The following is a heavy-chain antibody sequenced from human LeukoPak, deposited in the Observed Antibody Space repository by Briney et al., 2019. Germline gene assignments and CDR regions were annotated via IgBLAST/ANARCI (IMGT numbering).Heavy chain of an antibody. J-gene: IGHJ4*02. D-gene: IGHD2-15*01. V-gene: IGHV1-8*01. CDR2: MNPNSYNT. CDR1: GYTFTSYD. Sequence: ASVKVSCKTSGYTFTSYDVNWVRQAAGQGLEWLGWMNPNSYNTVYAQNFQGRVTMTKNTSINTAYMELSGLRSEDTAVYYCARGRGRSADRLDYWGQGTLITVSS. CDR3: ARGRGRSADRLDY.